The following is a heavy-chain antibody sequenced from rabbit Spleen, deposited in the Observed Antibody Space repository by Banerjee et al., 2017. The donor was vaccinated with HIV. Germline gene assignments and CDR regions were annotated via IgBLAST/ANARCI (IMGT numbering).Heavy chain of an antibody. CDR1: GFSFSRSYD. CDR3: ARDTSSSFSSYGMDL. D-gene: IGHD1-1*01. J-gene: IGHJ3*01. Sequence: QSLEESGGGLVKPGASPTLTCKASGFSFSRSYDMCWVRQAPGKGLEWIACIDSGSSGFTYYATWAKGRFTCSKTSSTTVTLQMTRLTAADTATYFCARDTSSSFSSYGMDLWGQGTLVTVS. V-gene: IGHV1S40*01. CDR2: IDSGSSGFT.